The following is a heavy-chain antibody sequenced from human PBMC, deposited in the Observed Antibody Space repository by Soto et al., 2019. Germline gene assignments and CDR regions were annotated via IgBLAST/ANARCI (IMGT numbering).Heavy chain of an antibody. J-gene: IGHJ4*02. CDR1: GYTFTSYG. Sequence: ASVKVSCKASGYTFTSYGISWVRQAPGQGLEWMGWISAYNGNTNYAQKLQGRVTMTTDTSTSTAYMELRSLRSDDTAVYYCAREARFLQQQLESYYFDYWGQGTLVTVSS. CDR3: AREARFLQQQLESYYFDY. CDR2: ISAYNGNT. V-gene: IGHV1-18*01. D-gene: IGHD6-13*01.